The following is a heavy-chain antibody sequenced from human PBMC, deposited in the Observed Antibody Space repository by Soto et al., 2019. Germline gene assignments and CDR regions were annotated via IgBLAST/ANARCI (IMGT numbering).Heavy chain of an antibody. Sequence: QVQLVESGGGVVQPGRSLRLSCAASGFTFSSYGMHWVRQAPGKGLEWVAVISYDGSNKYYADSVKGRFTISRDNSKNTLYLKINSLRAEDTAVYYCAKDLGVKFRVDWLDPWGPGTLVTVSS. CDR3: AKDLGVKFRVDWLDP. V-gene: IGHV3-30*18. J-gene: IGHJ5*02. CDR2: ISYDGSNK. D-gene: IGHD3-3*01. CDR1: GFTFSSYG.